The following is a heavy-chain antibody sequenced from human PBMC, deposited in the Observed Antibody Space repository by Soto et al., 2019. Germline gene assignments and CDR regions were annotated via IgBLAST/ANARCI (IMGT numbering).Heavy chain of an antibody. CDR2: IYYSGST. Sequence: SSETLSLTCTVSGGSISSSSYYWGWIRQPPGKGLEWIGSIYYSGSTYYNPSLKSRVTISVDTSKNQLSLKLSSVTAADTAVYYCXRHRRNYYGSGSYLLDYWGQGTLVTVSS. J-gene: IGHJ4*02. CDR3: XRHRRNYYGSGSYLLDY. V-gene: IGHV4-39*01. CDR1: GGSISSSSYY. D-gene: IGHD3-10*01.